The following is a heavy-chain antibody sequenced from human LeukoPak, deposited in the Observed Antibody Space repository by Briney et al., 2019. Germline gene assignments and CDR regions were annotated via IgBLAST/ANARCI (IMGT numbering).Heavy chain of an antibody. CDR2: VSNSGRSI. Sequence: PGGSLRLSCAASGFTFSDSYMTWIGQAPAKGREWVSYVSNSGRSIYYADSVKGRCTSSRDNAKNSLYLQMHSLRAEDTGVYYCARHLGPYWYFDLWGRGTLVTVS. CDR1: GFTFSDSY. V-gene: IGHV3-11*04. D-gene: IGHD7-27*01. CDR3: ARHLGPYWYFDL. J-gene: IGHJ2*01.